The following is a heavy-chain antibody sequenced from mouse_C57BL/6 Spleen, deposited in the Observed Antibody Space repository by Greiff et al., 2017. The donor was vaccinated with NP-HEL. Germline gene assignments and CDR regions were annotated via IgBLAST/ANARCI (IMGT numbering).Heavy chain of an antibody. Sequence: VQLQQSGAELAKPGASVKLSCKASGYTFTSYWMHWVKQRPGQGLEWIGYINPSSGYTKYNQKFKDKATLTADKSSSTAYMQLSSLTYEDSAVNYCARSVYYDYDGFDYWGQGTTLTVSS. CDR2: INPSSGYT. V-gene: IGHV1-7*01. J-gene: IGHJ2*01. D-gene: IGHD2-4*01. CDR1: GYTFTSYW. CDR3: ARSVYYDYDGFDY.